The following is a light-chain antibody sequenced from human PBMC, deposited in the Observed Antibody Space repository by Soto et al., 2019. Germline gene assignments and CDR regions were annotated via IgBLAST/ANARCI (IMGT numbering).Light chain of an antibody. CDR2: EGS. CDR1: SSDVGSYNL. CDR3: CSNAGSSLYV. V-gene: IGLV2-23*01. Sequence: QSALTQPASVSGSPGQSITISCTGTSSDVGSYNLVSWYQQHPGKAPKLMIYEGSKRPSGVSNRFSGSKSGNTASLTISGLQAEDEADYYCCSNAGSSLYVFGTATKVTVL. J-gene: IGLJ1*01.